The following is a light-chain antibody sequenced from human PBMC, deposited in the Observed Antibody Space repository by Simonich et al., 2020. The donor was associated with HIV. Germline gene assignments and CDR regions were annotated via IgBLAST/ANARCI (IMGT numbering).Light chain of an antibody. Sequence: EIVMTQSPATLSVSPGERATLSCRARQSVSRNLAWYQQKPGQDPRLLIYSASTRATGIPAHFSGSWSGTEVTLTISSMQSEDIAVYYGQQYNNRPLTFGGGTKVEIK. V-gene: IGKV3-15*01. J-gene: IGKJ4*01. CDR1: QSVSRN. CDR3: QQYNNRPLT. CDR2: SAS.